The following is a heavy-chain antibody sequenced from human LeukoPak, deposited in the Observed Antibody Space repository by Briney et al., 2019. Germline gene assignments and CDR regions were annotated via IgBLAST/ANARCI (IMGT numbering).Heavy chain of an antibody. V-gene: IGHV4-59*01. CDR3: ARGYSSSWYSPADY. Sequence: SETLSLTCTVSGGSISSYYWSWIRQPPGKGLEWIGYIYYSGSTNYNPSLKSRVTISVDTSKNQFSLKLSSVTAADTAVYYCARGYSSSWYSPADYWGQGTLVTVSS. CDR1: GGSISSYY. D-gene: IGHD6-13*01. CDR2: IYYSGST. J-gene: IGHJ4*02.